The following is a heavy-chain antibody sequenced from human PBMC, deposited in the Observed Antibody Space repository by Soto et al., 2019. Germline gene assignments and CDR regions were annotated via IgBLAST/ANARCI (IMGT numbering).Heavy chain of an antibody. CDR1: GYSISSGYY. CDR3: ARYSSNWFQTEGMDV. D-gene: IGHD6-13*01. CDR2: IYHSGST. Sequence: SETLSLTCAVSGYSISSGYYWGWIRQPPGKGLEWIGSIYHSGSTYYNPSLKSRVTISVDTSKKQFSLKLTSVTAADTAVYYCARYSSNWFQTEGMDVWGQGTTVTVS. J-gene: IGHJ6*02. V-gene: IGHV4-38-2*01.